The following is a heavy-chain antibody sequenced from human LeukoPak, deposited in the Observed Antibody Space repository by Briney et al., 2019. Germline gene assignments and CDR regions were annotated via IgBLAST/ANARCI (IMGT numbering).Heavy chain of an antibody. CDR2: IYYSGST. CDR1: GGSISSYY. Sequence: PSETLSLTCTVSGGSISSYYWSWIRQPPGKGLEWIGYIYYSGSTNYNPSHKSRVTISVDTSKNQFSLKLSSVTAADTAVYYCARVGSEYYYDSSTTNWFDPWGQGTLVTVSS. CDR3: ARVGSEYYYDSSTTNWFDP. V-gene: IGHV4-59*08. D-gene: IGHD3-22*01. J-gene: IGHJ5*02.